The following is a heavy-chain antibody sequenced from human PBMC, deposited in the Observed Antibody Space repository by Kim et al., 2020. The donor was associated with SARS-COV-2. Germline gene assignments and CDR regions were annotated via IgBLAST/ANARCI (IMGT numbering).Heavy chain of an antibody. CDR1: GFTVSSNY. CDR3: ARGGGSGYDYRLIDY. D-gene: IGHD5-12*01. V-gene: IGHV3-53*01. CDR2: IYSGGST. J-gene: IGHJ4*02. Sequence: GGSLRLSCAASGFTVSSNYMSWVRQAPGKGLEWVSVIYSGGSTYYADSVKGRFTISRDNSKNTLYLQMNSLRAEDTAVYYCARGGGSGYDYRLIDYWGQGTLVTVSS.